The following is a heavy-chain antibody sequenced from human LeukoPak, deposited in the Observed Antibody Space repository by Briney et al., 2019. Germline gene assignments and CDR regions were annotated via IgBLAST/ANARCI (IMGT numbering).Heavy chain of an antibody. J-gene: IGHJ4*02. CDR1: GYSISSGYY. D-gene: IGHD3-3*01. V-gene: IGHV4-38-2*02. Sequence: PSETLSLTCTVSGYSISSGYYWGWIRQPPGKGLEWIGSIYHSGSTYYNPSLKSRVTISVDTSKNQFSLKLSSVTAADTAVYYCARGMYLEFDYWGQGTLVTVSS. CDR2: IYHSGST. CDR3: ARGMYLEFDY.